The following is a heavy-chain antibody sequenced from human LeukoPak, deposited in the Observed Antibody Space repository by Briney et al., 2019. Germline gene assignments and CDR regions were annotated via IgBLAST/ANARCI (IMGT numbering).Heavy chain of an antibody. CDR1: GGSISSGDYY. Sequence: PSETLSLTCTVSGGSISSGDYYWSWIRQPPGKGLEWLGYIYYSGSTNYNPSLKSRVTISVDTSKNQFSLKLSSVTAADTAVYYCARDPIRCSGGSCYSHYGMDVWGQGTTVTVSS. J-gene: IGHJ6*02. CDR3: ARDPIRCSGGSCYSHYGMDV. D-gene: IGHD2-15*01. V-gene: IGHV4-61*08. CDR2: IYYSGST.